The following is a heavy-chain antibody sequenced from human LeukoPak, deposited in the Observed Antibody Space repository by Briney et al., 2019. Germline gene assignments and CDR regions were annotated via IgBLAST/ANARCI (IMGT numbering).Heavy chain of an antibody. CDR3: AKGIYSSGWSYFDY. CDR1: GVTFSNSS. D-gene: IGHD6-19*01. J-gene: IGHJ4*01. V-gene: IGHV3-23*01. CDR2: LSGSGITT. Sequence: GGSLRLSWAASGVTFSNSSMSWVRHARGKGLEWVSTLSGSGITTYYADSVKGRFTISRDNSKNTLYLQMNSLRAEGTAVYYCAKGIYSSGWSYFDYWGHGTLVTVSS.